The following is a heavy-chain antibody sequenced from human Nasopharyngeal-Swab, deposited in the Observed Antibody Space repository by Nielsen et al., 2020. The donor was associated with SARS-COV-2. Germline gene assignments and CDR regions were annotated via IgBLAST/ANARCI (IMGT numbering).Heavy chain of an antibody. CDR3: AREDWKGFWDGVVISDASDI. CDR2: INSNSGGA. Sequence: AAVLDSCKATGYTFIGYYMHWVRQAPGQGLEGRGCINSNSGGANYAQKFLGRVTMTRDTSISTAYMELSRVRSAETAVYYCAREDWKGFWDGVVISDASDIWGQGTLVTVSS. J-gene: IGHJ3*02. CDR1: GYTFIGYY. V-gene: IGHV1-2*02. D-gene: IGHD3-3*01.